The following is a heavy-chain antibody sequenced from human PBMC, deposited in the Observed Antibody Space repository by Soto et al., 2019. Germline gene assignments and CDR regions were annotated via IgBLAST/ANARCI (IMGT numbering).Heavy chain of an antibody. V-gene: IGHV1-18*01. CDR3: ARGYDSSGYYYGEFGY. D-gene: IGHD3-22*01. CDR1: GYTFTSYG. Sequence: GASVKVSCKASGYTFTSYGISWVRQAPGQGLEWMGWISAYNGNTNYAQKLQGRVTMTTDTSTSTAYMELRSLRSDDAAVYYCARGYDSSGYYYGEFGYWGQGTLVTVSS. CDR2: ISAYNGNT. J-gene: IGHJ4*02.